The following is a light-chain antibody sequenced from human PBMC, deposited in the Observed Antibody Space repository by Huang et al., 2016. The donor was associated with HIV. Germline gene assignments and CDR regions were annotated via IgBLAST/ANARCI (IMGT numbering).Light chain of an antibody. CDR1: QPVDMY. Sequence: DIQMTQSPSSLSASIGDRVTMSCRASQPVDMYLNWYQQTPGRAPKLLIYAASNLQSDVPSRFSGTGSGTNFTLTISSLQPEDFVIYFCQQTYNVPRTFGQGTALEIK. CDR2: AAS. V-gene: IGKV1-39*01. J-gene: IGKJ2*01. CDR3: QQTYNVPRT.